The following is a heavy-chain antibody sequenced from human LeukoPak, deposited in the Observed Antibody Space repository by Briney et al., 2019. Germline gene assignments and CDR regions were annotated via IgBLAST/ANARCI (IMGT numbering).Heavy chain of an antibody. Sequence: SETLSLTCTVSGGYIGSYYWSWIRQPAGKGLEWIGRIYTSENTDYNPSLKSRVTMSVDMSTSQFSLRLTSVTAADTAVYYCAREGDYGDYSKSFYYMDVWGKGTTVPVSS. CDR3: AREGDYGDYSKSFYYMDV. D-gene: IGHD4-17*01. V-gene: IGHV4-4*07. CDR1: GGYIGSYY. J-gene: IGHJ6*03. CDR2: IYTSENT.